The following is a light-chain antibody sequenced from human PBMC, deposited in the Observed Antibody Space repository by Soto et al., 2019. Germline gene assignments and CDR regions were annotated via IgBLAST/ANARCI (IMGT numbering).Light chain of an antibody. V-gene: IGKV4-1*01. CDR3: QQYYKTPWT. Sequence: DSVVTXSPDAXXXXXXXMATXXFSSMXSCLYRSNNTNYLAWYQHKPGQPPKLLIYWASTRESGVPDRFSGSGSGTDFTLTISSLQAEDVAVYYCQQYYKTPWTFGHGTKWIS. CDR2: WAS. J-gene: IGKJ1*01. CDR1: XSCLYRSNNTNY.